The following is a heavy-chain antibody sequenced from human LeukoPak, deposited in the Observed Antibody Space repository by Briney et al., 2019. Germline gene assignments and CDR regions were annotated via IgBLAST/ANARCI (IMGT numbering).Heavy chain of an antibody. D-gene: IGHD6-19*01. V-gene: IGHV4-61*02. CDR3: ARDSSGWYRGYFDY. Sequence: SETLSLTCTVSGGSISSGSYYWSWIRQPAGKGLEWIGRIYTSGSTNYNPSLKSRVTMSVDTSKNQFSLKLSSVTAADTAVYYCARDSSGWYRGYFDYWGQGTLVTVSS. CDR2: IYTSGST. J-gene: IGHJ4*02. CDR1: GGSISSGSYY.